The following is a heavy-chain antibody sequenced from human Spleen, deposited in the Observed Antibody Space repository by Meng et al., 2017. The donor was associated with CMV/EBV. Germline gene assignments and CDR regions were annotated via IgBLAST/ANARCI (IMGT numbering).Heavy chain of an antibody. D-gene: IGHD3-22*01. V-gene: IGHV3-20*04. J-gene: IGHJ4*02. CDR2: INWNGGST. CDR1: GVSFDDYG. Sequence: SCSAFGVSFDDYGMSWVRQAPGKGLEWVSGINWNGGSTGYADSVKGRFTISRDNAKNSLYLQMNSLRAEDTALYYCAREGSGYYYDYWGQGTLVTVSS. CDR3: AREGSGYYYDY.